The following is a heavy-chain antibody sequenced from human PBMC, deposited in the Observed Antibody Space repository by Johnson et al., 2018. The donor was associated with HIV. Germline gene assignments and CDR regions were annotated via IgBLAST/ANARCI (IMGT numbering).Heavy chain of an antibody. CDR2: ISWNSGSI. CDR3: AKVYYDSSGYGAFDI. CDR1: GFTFDDYA. J-gene: IGHJ3*02. Sequence: VQLVESGGGVARPGGSLRLSCAASGFTFDDYAMHWVRQAPGKGLERVPGISWNSGSIGYADSVNGRFTISRDNAKNSLYLQMNCRRAEETALYYCAKVYYDSSGYGAFDIWGQGTMVTVSS. D-gene: IGHD3-22*01. V-gene: IGHV3-9*01.